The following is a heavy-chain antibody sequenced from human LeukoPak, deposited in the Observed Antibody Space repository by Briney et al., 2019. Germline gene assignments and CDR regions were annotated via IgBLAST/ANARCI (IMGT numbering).Heavy chain of an antibody. V-gene: IGHV5-10-1*01. Sequence: HGEPLKISCKGSGYSFTSSWISWVRQMPGKGLGWVGRFDPSDSYTNYSPSFQGHVTISADKSISTAYLQWSSLKASDTAMYYCARAGLGIAVAAMDYWGQGTLVTVSS. J-gene: IGHJ4*02. CDR3: ARAGLGIAVAAMDY. CDR1: GYSFTSSW. D-gene: IGHD6-19*01. CDR2: FDPSDSYT.